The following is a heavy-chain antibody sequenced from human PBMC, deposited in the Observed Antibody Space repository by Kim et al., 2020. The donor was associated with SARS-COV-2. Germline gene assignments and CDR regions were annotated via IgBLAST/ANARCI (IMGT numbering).Heavy chain of an antibody. CDR2: IHHAGGA. Sequence: SETLSLTCGVSGISVTSATLWTWVRQSPTQGLEWIGEIHHAGGATYNPSLNGRVSMSIDLSKNHLSLTLISVNAADTATYYCAASTGWWRIDYWGQGTLVAVSS. CDR3: AASTGWWRIDY. J-gene: IGHJ4*02. D-gene: IGHD2-15*01. CDR1: GISVTSATL. V-gene: IGHV4-4*02.